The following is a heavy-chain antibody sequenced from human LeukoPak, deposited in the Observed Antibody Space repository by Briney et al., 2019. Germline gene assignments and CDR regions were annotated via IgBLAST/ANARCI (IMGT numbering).Heavy chain of an antibody. CDR1: GGSISSYY. CDR2: IYYSGST. D-gene: IGHD6-13*01. J-gene: IGHJ4*02. Sequence: SSETLSLTCTVSGGSISSYYWSWIRQPPGKGLEWIGSIYYSGSTYYNPSLKSRVTISVDTSKNQFSLKLSSVTAADTAVYYCATRIAAAYNWGQGTLVTVSS. V-gene: IGHV4-59*05. CDR3: ATRIAAAYN.